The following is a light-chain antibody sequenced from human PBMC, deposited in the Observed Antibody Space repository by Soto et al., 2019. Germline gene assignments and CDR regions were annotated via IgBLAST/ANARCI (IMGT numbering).Light chain of an antibody. CDR3: LSYDNNLSGGV. V-gene: IGLV1-40*01. CDR1: SSNIGAGFD. J-gene: IGLJ3*02. Sequence: QSVLTQPPSVAGAPGQRVTVSCTGSSSNIGAGFDVHWYQRLPGTSPKLLIYINIHRPSGVPDRFSGSRSGTSASLAITGLQAEDEADYDCLSYDNNLSGGVFGGGTKVTVL. CDR2: INI.